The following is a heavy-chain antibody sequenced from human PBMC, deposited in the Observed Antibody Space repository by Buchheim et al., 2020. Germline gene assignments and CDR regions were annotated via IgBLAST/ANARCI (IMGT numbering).Heavy chain of an antibody. D-gene: IGHD2-15*01. CDR2: INRDGSTT. V-gene: IGHV3-74*02. Sequence: VQLVESGGGVVQPGRSLRLSCAASGFTFSDYWMHWVRQTPGDGLVWVSRINRDGSTTTYADSVKGRFTISRDNAKNTLYLQMNSLRAEDTALYYCARAPDCGGGSCYSKYYYGMDVWGQGTT. CDR1: GFTFSDYW. J-gene: IGHJ6*02. CDR3: ARAPDCGGGSCYSKYYYGMDV.